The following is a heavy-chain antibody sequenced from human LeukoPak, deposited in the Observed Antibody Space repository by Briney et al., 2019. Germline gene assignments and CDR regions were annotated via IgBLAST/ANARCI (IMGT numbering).Heavy chain of an antibody. Sequence: ASVKVSCKASGGTFSSYAISWVRQAPGQGLEWTGRIIPIFGTANYAQKFQGRVTITTDESTSTAYMELSSLRSEDTAVYYCLVDTAMVTGEGFDYWGQETLVTVSS. J-gene: IGHJ4*02. CDR2: IIPIFGTA. D-gene: IGHD5-18*01. CDR1: GGTFSSYA. V-gene: IGHV1-69*05. CDR3: LVDTAMVTGEGFDY.